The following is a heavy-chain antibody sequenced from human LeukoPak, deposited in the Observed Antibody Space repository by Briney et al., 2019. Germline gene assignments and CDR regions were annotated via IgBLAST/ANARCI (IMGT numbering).Heavy chain of an antibody. J-gene: IGHJ4*02. CDR3: ATTLPASGWYYFDY. Sequence: SETLSLTCTVSGGSISDYYWSWIRQPPGKGLEWIGYIYYSGSTNYNPSLKSRVTISVDTSKNQFSLKLSSVTAAATAVYYCATTLPASGWYYFDYWGQGTLVTVSS. D-gene: IGHD6-19*01. CDR1: GGSISDYY. CDR2: IYYSGST. V-gene: IGHV4-59*08.